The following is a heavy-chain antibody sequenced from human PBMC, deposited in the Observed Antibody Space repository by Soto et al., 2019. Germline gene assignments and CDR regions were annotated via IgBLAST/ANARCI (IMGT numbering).Heavy chain of an antibody. CDR3: ARDIGGVSGIDY. V-gene: IGHV1-2*02. J-gene: IGHJ4*02. D-gene: IGHD2-21*01. CDR2: INPNNGDT. CDR1: GYTLTGYY. Sequence: ASVKVSCKASGYTLTGYYIQWVRQAPGRGLEWMAWINPNNGDTNYAQKFEGRVTVTRDTSITTAFMELSSLRSDDSAIYYCARDIGGVSGIDYRGKGTPVTVSS.